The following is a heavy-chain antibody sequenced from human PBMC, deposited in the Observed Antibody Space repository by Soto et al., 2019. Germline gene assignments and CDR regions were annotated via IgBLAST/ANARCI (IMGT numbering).Heavy chain of an antibody. CDR1: GGSISSSSYY. CDR3: AIHFRIPPYSSGRLDMDAFDI. Sequence: QLQLQESGPGLVKPSETLSLTCTVSGGSISSSSYYWGWIRQPPGKGLEWIGSIYYSGSTYYNPSLKSRVTISGDTSTDQFSLRLSSVTAADTAVYYCAIHFRIPPYSSGRLDMDAFDIWGQGTMVTVSS. J-gene: IGHJ3*02. V-gene: IGHV4-39*01. CDR2: IYYSGST. D-gene: IGHD6-19*01.